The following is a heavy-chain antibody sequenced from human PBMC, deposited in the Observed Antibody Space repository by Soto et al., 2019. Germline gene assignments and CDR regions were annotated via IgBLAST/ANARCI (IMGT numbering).Heavy chain of an antibody. CDR1: GFTVSSKY. Sequence: GGSLRLSCAASGFTVSSKYMSWVRQAPGKGLEWVSIIYGGGTIYYADSVKGRFTISRDNSKNTLYLQMNSLRSEDTAVYYCAKETATGGGAFDICGQGTMVTVSS. J-gene: IGHJ3*02. D-gene: IGHD2-8*02. CDR3: AKETATGGGAFDI. CDR2: IYGGGTI. V-gene: IGHV3-53*01.